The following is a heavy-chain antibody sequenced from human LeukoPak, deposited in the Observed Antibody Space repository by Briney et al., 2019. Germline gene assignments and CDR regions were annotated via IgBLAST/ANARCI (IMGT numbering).Heavy chain of an antibody. V-gene: IGHV3-23*01. CDR1: GFTFSNYA. D-gene: IGHD1-26*01. CDR2: ISGSGGST. J-gene: IGHJ4*02. CDR3: AKGRESGSYYIGTY. Sequence: PGGSLRLSCVASGFTFSNYAMNWVRQAPGKGLEWVSVISGSGGSTSYADSVKGRFTISRDNSKNTLYLQMNSLRAEDTAVYYCAKGRESGSYYIGTYWGQGTLVTVSS.